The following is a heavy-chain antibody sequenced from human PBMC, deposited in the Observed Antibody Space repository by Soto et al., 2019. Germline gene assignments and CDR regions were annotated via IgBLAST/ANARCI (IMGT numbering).Heavy chain of an antibody. CDR1: GGSVSRGSYY. D-gene: IGHD2-8*01. V-gene: IGHV4-61*01. J-gene: IGHJ3*01. Sequence: SETLSLTCTVSGGSVSRGSYYWSLIRQPPGKGLEWIGYIKHSGSTNYKSSLKSRVTISVDTSKNQFSLKVTSVTPADTAVYYCARENFGVIIHDAFDLWGQGTMVTVSS. CDR2: IKHSGST. CDR3: ARENFGVIIHDAFDL.